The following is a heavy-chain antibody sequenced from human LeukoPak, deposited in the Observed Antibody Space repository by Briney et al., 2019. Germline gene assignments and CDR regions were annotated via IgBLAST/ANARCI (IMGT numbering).Heavy chain of an antibody. CDR3: GQPLDYGFSFSRKEYYFDY. CDR1: GYTFTSYY. CDR2: INPSGGST. J-gene: IGHJ4*02. V-gene: IGHV1-46*01. Sequence: ASVKVSCKASGYTFTSYYMHWVRQAPGQGLEWMGIINPSGGSTSYAQKFQGRVTMTRDTSTGTVYMELSSLRSEDTAVYARGQPLDYGFSFSRKEYYFDYWGQGTLVTVSS. D-gene: IGHD4-17*01.